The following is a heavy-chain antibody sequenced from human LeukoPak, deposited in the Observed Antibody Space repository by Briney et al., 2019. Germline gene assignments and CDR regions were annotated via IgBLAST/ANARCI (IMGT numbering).Heavy chain of an antibody. Sequence: GGSLRLSCAASGFTFSSYAMHWVRQAPGKGLEWVAVISYDGSNKCYADSVKGRFTISRDNSKNTLYLQMNSLRAEDTAVYYCASLTTVVTLVDYWGQGTLVTVSS. CDR1: GFTFSSYA. CDR2: ISYDGSNK. CDR3: ASLTTVVTLVDY. D-gene: IGHD4-23*01. V-gene: IGHV3-30*04. J-gene: IGHJ4*02.